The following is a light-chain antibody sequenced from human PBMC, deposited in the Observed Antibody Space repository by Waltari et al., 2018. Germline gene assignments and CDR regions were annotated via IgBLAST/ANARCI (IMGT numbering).Light chain of an antibody. V-gene: IGLV1-44*01. Sequence: QSVLTQPPSASGTPGQRVTISCSGSNSNIEVNTVNWYQHLPGSAPKLLIYTNDQRPSGVPDRFSGAKSGTSASLAISGLQSDDEGHYYCATWDDRLNGWVFGGGTKLTVL. CDR2: TND. CDR3: ATWDDRLNGWV. J-gene: IGLJ3*02. CDR1: NSNIEVNT.